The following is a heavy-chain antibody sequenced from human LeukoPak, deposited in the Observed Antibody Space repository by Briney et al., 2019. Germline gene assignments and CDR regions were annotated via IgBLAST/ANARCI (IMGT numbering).Heavy chain of an antibody. CDR3: ARDYGSGWYDGYFQH. CDR1: GFTFSSYS. V-gene: IGHV3-21*01. J-gene: IGHJ1*01. Sequence: PGGSLRLSCAASGFTFSSYSMNWVRQAPGKGLEWVSSISSSSSYIYYADSVKGRFTISRDNAKNSLYLQMNSLRAEDTAVYYCARDYGSGWYDGYFQHWGQGTLVTVSS. D-gene: IGHD6-19*01. CDR2: ISSSSSYI.